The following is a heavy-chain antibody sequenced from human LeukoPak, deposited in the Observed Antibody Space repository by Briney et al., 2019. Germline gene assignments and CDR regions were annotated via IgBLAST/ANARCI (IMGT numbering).Heavy chain of an antibody. Sequence: GGSLRLSCAASGFTFSSYAMHWVRQAPGKGLEWVASLNQDGSEKYYVDSVKGRFTISRDNAQKSLYLEVKSLSAKDTAVYYCARAVTSTEGYWGQGTLVTVSS. CDR3: ARAVTSTEGY. CDR1: GFTFSSYA. CDR2: LNQDGSEK. V-gene: IGHV3-7*03. J-gene: IGHJ4*02.